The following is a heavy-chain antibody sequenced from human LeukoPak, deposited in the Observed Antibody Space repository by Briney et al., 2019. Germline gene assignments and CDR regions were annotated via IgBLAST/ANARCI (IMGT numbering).Heavy chain of an antibody. J-gene: IGHJ4*02. D-gene: IGHD3-3*01. CDR2: IYYSGST. CDR1: GGSISTGDYY. V-gene: IGHV4-30-4*08. CDR3: ARGNKNDFWSGYYSPYFDY. Sequence: PSETLSLTCTVSGGSISTGDYYWSWIRQPPGKGLEWIGYIYYSGSTYYNPSLKSRVTISMDTSKNQFSLKLSSVTAVDTAVYYCARGNKNDFWSGYYSPYFDYWGQGTLVTVSS.